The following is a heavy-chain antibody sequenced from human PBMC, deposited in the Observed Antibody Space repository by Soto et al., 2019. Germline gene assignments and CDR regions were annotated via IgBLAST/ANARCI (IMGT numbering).Heavy chain of an antibody. CDR1: GGSFSGYY. J-gene: IGHJ4*02. CDR2: INHSGST. CDR3: ARVKGGPPDYYFDY. V-gene: IGHV4-34*01. Sequence: SETLSLTCAVYGGSFSGYYWSWIRQPPGKGLEWIGEINHSGSTNYNPSLKSRVTISVDTSKNQFSLKLSSVTAADTAVYYCARVKGGPPDYYFDYWGQGTLVTVSS. D-gene: IGHD3-16*01.